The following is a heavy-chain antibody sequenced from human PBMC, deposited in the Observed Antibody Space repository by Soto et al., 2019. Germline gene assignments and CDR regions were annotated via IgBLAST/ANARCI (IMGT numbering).Heavy chain of an antibody. D-gene: IGHD1-26*01. CDR3: ARDPSGHPPLYRFDP. CDR1: GFPIGSYC. V-gene: IGHV4-59*01. CDR2: IYYSGST. J-gene: IGHJ5*02. Sequence: SDTLSLTCTFFGFPIGSYCLSWIRQSPGKGLEWIGYIYYSGSTNYNPSLKSRVSISLDTSKNQFSLKLTSVTSADTAVYYCARDPSGHPPLYRFDPWGQGTLVTVSS.